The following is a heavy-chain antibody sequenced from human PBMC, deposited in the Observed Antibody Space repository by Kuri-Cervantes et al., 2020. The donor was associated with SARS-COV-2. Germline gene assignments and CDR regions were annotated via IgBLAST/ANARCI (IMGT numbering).Heavy chain of an antibody. J-gene: IGHJ4*02. D-gene: IGHD6-6*01. V-gene: IGHV3-30*02. CDR1: GLIFSSYC. Sequence: GESLKISCAASGLIFSSYCMHWVRQAPGKGLVCVAFIRYDGSNKYYADSVKGRFTISRHNSKNTLYLQMNSLRTEDTAVYYCAKDQRYSSWSGLGYLDSWDQVTLVVVSS. CDR2: IRYDGSNK. CDR3: AKDQRYSSWSGLGYLDS.